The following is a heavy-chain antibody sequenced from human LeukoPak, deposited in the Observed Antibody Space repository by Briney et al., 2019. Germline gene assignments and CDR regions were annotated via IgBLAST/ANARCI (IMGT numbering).Heavy chain of an antibody. Sequence: ASVKVSCKASGYTFISYGISWVRQAPGQGLEWTGWISAYNGNTNYAQKLQGRVTMTTDTSTSTAYMELRSLRSDDTAVYYCVRDRSGSLFDYWGQGTLVTVSS. CDR3: VRDRSGSLFDY. D-gene: IGHD1-26*01. CDR1: GYTFISYG. V-gene: IGHV1-18*01. J-gene: IGHJ4*02. CDR2: ISAYNGNT.